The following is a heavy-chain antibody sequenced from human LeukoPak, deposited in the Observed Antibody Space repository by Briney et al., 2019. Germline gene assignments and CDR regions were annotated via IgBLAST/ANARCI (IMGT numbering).Heavy chain of an antibody. J-gene: IGHJ4*02. CDR3: ARVFVNYYGSGSSPYYFDY. CDR1: GGSISSYY. V-gene: IGHV4-4*07. CDR2: INTSGST. D-gene: IGHD3-10*01. Sequence: SETLSLTCTVSGGSISSYYWSWIRQPAGKGLEWIGRINTSGSTNYNPSLKSRVTMSVDTSKNQFSLKLSSVTAAVSAVYYCARVFVNYYGSGSSPYYFDYWGQGTLVTVSS.